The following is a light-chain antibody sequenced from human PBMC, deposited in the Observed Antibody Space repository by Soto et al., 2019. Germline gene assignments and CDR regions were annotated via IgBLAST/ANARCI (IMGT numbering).Light chain of an antibody. CDR3: QPYESSPPAST. J-gene: IGKJ2*01. Sequence: EIVLTQSPGTLSLSPGERATLSCRASQSLTSNYLAWDQQKPGQAPRLLIYGASSRATGIPDRFSGSGSGTDFTLTISRLEPEDFAVYYCQPYESSPPASTFGQGTKLEIK. V-gene: IGKV3-20*01. CDR1: QSLTSNY. CDR2: GAS.